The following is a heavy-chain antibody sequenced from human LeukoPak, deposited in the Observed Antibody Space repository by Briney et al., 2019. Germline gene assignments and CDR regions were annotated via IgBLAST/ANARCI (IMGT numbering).Heavy chain of an antibody. CDR1: GFTFSSYG. CDR2: IWYDGSNK. Sequence: GGSLRLSCAASGFTFSSYGMHWVRQAPGKGLEWVAVIWYDGSNKYYAASVKGRFTISRDNSKNTLYLQMNSLRAEDTAVYYCARDRYSGYGGYFDYWGQGTLVTVSS. CDR3: ARDRYSGYGGYFDY. D-gene: IGHD5-12*01. V-gene: IGHV3-33*01. J-gene: IGHJ4*02.